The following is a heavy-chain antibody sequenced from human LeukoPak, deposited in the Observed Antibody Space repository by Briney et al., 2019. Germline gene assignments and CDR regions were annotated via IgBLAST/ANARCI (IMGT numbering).Heavy chain of an antibody. CDR2: INHSGST. D-gene: IGHD4-23*01. V-gene: IGHV4-34*01. J-gene: IGHJ4*02. CDR3: ARGDYGGIDY. CDR1: GGSFSGYY. Sequence: SETLSLTCAVYGGSFSGYYWSWIRQPPGKGLEWIGEINHSGSTNYNPSLKSRVTISVDTSKNQFSLKLSSVTAADTAVYYCARGDYGGIDYWGQGTLVTVSS.